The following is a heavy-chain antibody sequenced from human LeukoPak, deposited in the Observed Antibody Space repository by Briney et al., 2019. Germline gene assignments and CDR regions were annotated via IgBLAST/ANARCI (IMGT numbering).Heavy chain of an antibody. CDR3: AKVYSSSWYGEYVFDI. J-gene: IGHJ3*02. V-gene: IGHV3-23*01. CDR1: GFTFSSYA. D-gene: IGHD6-13*01. CDR2: ISGSGGST. Sequence: GGSLRLSCAASGFTFSSYAMSWVRQAPGKGLEWVSAISGSGGSTYYADSVKGRFTISRDNSKNTLYLQMNSLRAEDTAVYYCAKVYSSSWYGEYVFDIWGQGTMVTVSS.